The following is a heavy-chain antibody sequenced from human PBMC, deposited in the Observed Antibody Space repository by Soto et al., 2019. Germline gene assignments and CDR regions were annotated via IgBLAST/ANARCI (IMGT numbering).Heavy chain of an antibody. V-gene: IGHV3-23*01. J-gene: IGHJ6*03. Sequence: GGSLRLSCAASGFTFSSYAMSWVRQAPGQGLEWVSAISGSGGSTYYADSVKGGFTISRDNSKNTLYLQMNSLRAEDTAVYYFSNPPPHYNFYYYMDVWGKGTTVTVSS. CDR1: GFTFSSYA. CDR2: ISGSGGST. CDR3: SNPPPHYNFYYYMDV.